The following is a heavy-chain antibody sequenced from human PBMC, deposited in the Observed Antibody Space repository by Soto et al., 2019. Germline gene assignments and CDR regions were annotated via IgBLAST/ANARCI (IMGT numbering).Heavy chain of an antibody. J-gene: IGHJ6*02. CDR2: IIPIFGTA. CDR1: GGTFSSYA. V-gene: IGHV1-69*06. Sequence: QVQLVQSGAEVKKPGSSVKVSCKASGGTFSSYAISWVRQAPGQGLEWMGGIIPIFGTANYAQKFQGRVTTTADKSTSTAYMELSSLRSEDTAVYYCARYEGFGDLFPVHYGMDVWGQGTTVTVSS. D-gene: IGHD3-10*01. CDR3: ARYEGFGDLFPVHYGMDV.